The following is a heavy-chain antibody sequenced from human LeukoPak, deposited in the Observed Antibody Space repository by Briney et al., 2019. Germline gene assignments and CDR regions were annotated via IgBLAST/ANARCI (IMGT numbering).Heavy chain of an antibody. CDR3: TLEGSSWYRYFQH. Sequence: GGSLRLSCAASGFTFSSYWMSWVRQAPGKGLEWVANIKQDGSEKYYVDSVKGRFTISRDNAKNSLYLQMNSLRAEDTAVYYSTLEGSSWYRYFQHWGQGTLVTVSS. CDR1: GFTFSSYW. V-gene: IGHV3-7*05. CDR2: IKQDGSEK. D-gene: IGHD6-13*01. J-gene: IGHJ1*01.